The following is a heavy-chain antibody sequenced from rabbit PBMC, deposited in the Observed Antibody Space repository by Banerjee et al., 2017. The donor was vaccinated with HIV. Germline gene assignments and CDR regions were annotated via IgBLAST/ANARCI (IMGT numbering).Heavy chain of an antibody. Sequence: QEQLVESGGGLVTLGGSLKLTCKASGIDLSSSFWISWVRQTPGKGLEWIGCIYPDYGSTDYASWVNGRFTISLDNAQNTVFLQMTSLTAADTATYFCARGDGSSGWGFGLWGQGTLVTVS. CDR2: IYPDYGST. D-gene: IGHD4-1*01. CDR1: GIDLSSSFW. CDR3: ARGDGSSGWGFGL. J-gene: IGHJ6*01. V-gene: IGHV1S43*01.